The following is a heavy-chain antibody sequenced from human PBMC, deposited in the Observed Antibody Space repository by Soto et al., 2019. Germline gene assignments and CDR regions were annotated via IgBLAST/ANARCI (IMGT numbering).Heavy chain of an antibody. CDR3: ARGDYYYYGMDV. V-gene: IGHV4-34*01. CDR2: INHSGST. Sequence: PSETLSLTCAVYGGCFSGYYWSWIRQPPGKGLEWIGEINHSGSTNYNPSLKSRVTISVDTSKNQFSLKLSSVTAADTAVYYCARGDYYYYGMDVWGQGTTVTVSS. J-gene: IGHJ6*02. CDR1: GGCFSGYY.